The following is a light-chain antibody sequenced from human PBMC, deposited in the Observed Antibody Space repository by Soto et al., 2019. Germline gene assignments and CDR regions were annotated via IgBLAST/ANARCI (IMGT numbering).Light chain of an antibody. CDR2: DVS. Sequence: QSALTQPRSVSGSPGQSVTISCTGTSSDVGGYNYVSWYQQHPGKAPKLMIYDVSKRPSGVPDRFSGSKSGNTASLTISGLQAEDEADYSCCSYAGRYTFYVFGTGTKLTVL. CDR3: CSYAGRYTFYV. J-gene: IGLJ1*01. V-gene: IGLV2-11*01. CDR1: SSDVGGYNY.